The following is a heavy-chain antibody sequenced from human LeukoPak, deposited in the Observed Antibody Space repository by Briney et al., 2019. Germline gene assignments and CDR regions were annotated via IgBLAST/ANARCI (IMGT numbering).Heavy chain of an antibody. Sequence: GASLKISCKGSGYSFTSYWIGWVRQMPGKGLEWMGIIYPGDSDTRYSPSFQGQVTISADKSISTAYLQWSSLKASDTALYYCARLQYYDILTGYPLDYWGQGTLVTVSS. CDR1: GYSFTSYW. CDR3: ARLQYYDILTGYPLDY. J-gene: IGHJ4*02. V-gene: IGHV5-51*01. D-gene: IGHD3-9*01. CDR2: IYPGDSDT.